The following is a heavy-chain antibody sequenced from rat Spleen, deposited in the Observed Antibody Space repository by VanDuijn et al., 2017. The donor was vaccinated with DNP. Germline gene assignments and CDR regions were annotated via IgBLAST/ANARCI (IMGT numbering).Heavy chain of an antibody. CDR2: ISYDGSDT. D-gene: IGHD3-8*01. V-gene: IGHV5-7*01. Sequence: EVQLVESGGGLVQPGRSMKLSCAASGFTFSDYYMAWVRQAPKKSLEWVTTISYDGSDTYYRDSVKGRFTISRDNAKSTLYLQLNSLRSEDTATYYCTSNPHVRTAAPFDYWGQGVMVTVSS. J-gene: IGHJ2*01. CDR3: TSNPHVRTAAPFDY. CDR1: GFTFSDYY.